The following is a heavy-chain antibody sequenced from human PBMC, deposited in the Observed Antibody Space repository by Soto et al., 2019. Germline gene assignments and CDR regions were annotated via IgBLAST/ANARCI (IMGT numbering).Heavy chain of an antibody. CDR2: ISAYNGNT. CDR3: ARVFSDILTGYYYYYYGMDV. CDR1: GYTFTSYG. Sequence: ASVKVSCKASGYTFTSYGISWVRQAPGQGLEWMGWISAYNGNTNYAQKLQGRVTMTTDTSTSTAYMELRSLRSDDTAVYYCARVFSDILTGYYYYYYGMDVWGQGTTVTVSS. D-gene: IGHD3-9*01. J-gene: IGHJ6*02. V-gene: IGHV1-18*01.